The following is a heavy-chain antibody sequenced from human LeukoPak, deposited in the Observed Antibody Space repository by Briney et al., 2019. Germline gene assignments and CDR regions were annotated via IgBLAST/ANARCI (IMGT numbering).Heavy chain of an antibody. CDR1: GFTFSSYA. CDR3: ARKFRGSSGFFDY. Sequence: PGGSLRLSCAASGFTFSSYAVHWVRQAPGKGLEWVSHISSSSNTIYYADSVKGRFTISRDNAKNSLFLQMNSLRGEDTAVYYCARKFRGSSGFFDYWGQGTRVTVSS. CDR2: ISSSSNTI. V-gene: IGHV3-48*04. D-gene: IGHD3-22*01. J-gene: IGHJ4*02.